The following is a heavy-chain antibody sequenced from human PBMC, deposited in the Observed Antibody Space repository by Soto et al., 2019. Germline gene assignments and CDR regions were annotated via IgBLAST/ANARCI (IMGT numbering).Heavy chain of an antibody. J-gene: IGHJ6*02. CDR3: ARDLLLGTVGRGWFGELSYYYGMDV. V-gene: IGHV1-46*01. Sequence: GASVKVSCKASGYTFTSYYMHWVRQAPGQGLEWMGIINPSGGSTNYAQKFQGIVTMTRDTSTSTVYMELSSLRSEDTAVYYCARDLLLGTVGRGWFGELSYYYGMDVWGQGTTVTVSS. CDR1: GYTFTSYY. D-gene: IGHD3-10*01. CDR2: INPSGGST.